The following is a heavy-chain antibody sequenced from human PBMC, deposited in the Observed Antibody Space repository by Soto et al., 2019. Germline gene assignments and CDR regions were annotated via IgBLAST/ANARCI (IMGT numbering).Heavy chain of an antibody. V-gene: IGHV3-30*18. J-gene: IGHJ4*02. CDR3: AKDRRDGEYNSVYDF. D-gene: IGHD4-17*01. CDR1: GFRFSDYG. Sequence: QVQLAESGGGVVQPGRSLRLSCIGSGFRFSDYGMHWVRQAPGKGLEWVAMMSFDGTYKYPADSVKGRFIISRDNSKNTLFLQMNSLRAGDTAVYYCAKDRRDGEYNSVYDFWGQGTLVTVSS. CDR2: MSFDGTYK.